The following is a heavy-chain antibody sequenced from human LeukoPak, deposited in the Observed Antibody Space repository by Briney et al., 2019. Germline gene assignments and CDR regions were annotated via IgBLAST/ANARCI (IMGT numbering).Heavy chain of an antibody. J-gene: IGHJ4*02. CDR2: IIPIFGTA. Sequence: SVKVSCKASGGTFSSYAISWVRQAPGQGLEWMGGIIPIFGTANYAQKFQGRVTITADESTSTAYMELSSLRSEDTAVYYCARSQMGSKGRYDIMNWGQGTLVTVSS. D-gene: IGHD3-9*01. V-gene: IGHV1-69*13. CDR1: GGTFSSYA. CDR3: ARSQMGSKGRYDIMN.